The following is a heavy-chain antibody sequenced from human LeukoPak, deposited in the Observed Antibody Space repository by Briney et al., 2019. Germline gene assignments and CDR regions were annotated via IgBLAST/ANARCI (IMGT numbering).Heavy chain of an antibody. CDR2: ISGDESNK. CDR1: GFTFSSYG. CDR3: AKNAGWAYYFDY. Sequence: GGSLRLSCAASGFTFSSYGMHWVRQAPGKGLEWVAVISGDESNKYYADSVKGRFTISRDNSKNTVYLQVNSLRDEDTAVYYCAKNAGWAYYFDYWGQGTLVTVSS. J-gene: IGHJ4*02. V-gene: IGHV3-30*18. D-gene: IGHD1-26*01.